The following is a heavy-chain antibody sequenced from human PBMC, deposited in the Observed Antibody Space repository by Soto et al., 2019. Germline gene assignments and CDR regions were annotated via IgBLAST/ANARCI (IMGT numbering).Heavy chain of an antibody. V-gene: IGHV3-23*01. D-gene: IGHD3-22*01. Sequence: GGSLRLSCAASGFTFSSYAMSWVRQAPGKGLEWVSAISGSGGSTYYADPVKGRFTISRDNSKNTLYLQMNSLRAEDTAVYYCAKQWHYDSSGPDYWGQGTLVTVSS. CDR3: AKQWHYDSSGPDY. J-gene: IGHJ4*02. CDR2: ISGSGGST. CDR1: GFTFSSYA.